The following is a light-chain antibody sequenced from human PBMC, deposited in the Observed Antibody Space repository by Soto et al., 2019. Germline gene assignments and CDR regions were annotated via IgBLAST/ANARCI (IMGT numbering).Light chain of an antibody. V-gene: IGKV3D-15*01. CDR1: QSVSSN. CDR3: QQYDSSRLT. J-gene: IGKJ4*01. CDR2: GAS. Sequence: EIVMTQSPATLSVSPGERATLSCRASQSVSSNLAWYQQRPGQAPRLLIYGASTRATGIPARFSGSGSGTDFTLTISRLEPEDFAVYYCQQYDSSRLTFGQGTKVDIK.